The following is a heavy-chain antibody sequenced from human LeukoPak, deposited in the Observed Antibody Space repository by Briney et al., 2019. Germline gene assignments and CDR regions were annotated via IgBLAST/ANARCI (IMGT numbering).Heavy chain of an antibody. CDR1: GFTFSNAW. J-gene: IGHJ4*02. Sequence: GGSLRLSCAASGFTFSNAWMSWVRQAPGKGLEWVGRIKSKTDGGTTDYAAPVKGRFTISRDDSKNTLYLQMNSLKTEDTAVYYCTTDNSAGVEYYDFWSGPDYWGQGTLVTVSS. V-gene: IGHV3-15*01. CDR3: TTDNSAGVEYYDFWSGPDY. D-gene: IGHD3-3*01. CDR2: IKSKTDGGTT.